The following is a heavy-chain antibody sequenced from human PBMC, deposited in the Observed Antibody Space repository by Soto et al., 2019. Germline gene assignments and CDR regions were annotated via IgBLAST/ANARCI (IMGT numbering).Heavy chain of an antibody. J-gene: IGHJ4*02. D-gene: IGHD1-1*01. Sequence: QVQLVQSGAEVKKPGSSVKVSCKASGGTFSTYTISWVRQAPGQGLEWLGRIIPLFGLPNHAQKFKDRVTITADKSTDTAYLEMNSLRPEDTSVYYCAFDVQTGVVYFDNWGQVTLVTVSS. CDR2: IIPLFGLP. V-gene: IGHV1-69*02. CDR3: AFDVQTGVVYFDN. CDR1: GGTFSTYT.